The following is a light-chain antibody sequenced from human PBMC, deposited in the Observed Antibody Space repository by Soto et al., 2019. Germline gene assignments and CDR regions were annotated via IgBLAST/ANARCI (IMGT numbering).Light chain of an antibody. V-gene: IGKV1-5*03. Sequence: DLQMTQSPSTLSGSVVAIVTITWRSSQTISSWLAWYQQKPGKAPKLLIYKASTLKSGVPSRFSGSGSGTEFTLTIRRLEPEDFAVYYCQQHGSSPRINCGQGTRRAIK. CDR1: QTISSW. CDR3: QQHGSSPRIN. J-gene: IGKJ5*01. CDR2: KAS.